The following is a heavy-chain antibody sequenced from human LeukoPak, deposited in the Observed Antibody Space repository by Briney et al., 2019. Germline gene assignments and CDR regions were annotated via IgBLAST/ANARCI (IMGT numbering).Heavy chain of an antibody. D-gene: IGHD2-21*02. CDR3: ARIAPQKCGGDCYLDAFDI. CDR2: IYTSGST. Sequence: SETLSLTCTVSGGSINSYYWSWIRQPAGKGLEWIGRIYTSGSTNYNPSLKSRVTMSVDTSKNQFSLKLSSVTAADTAVYYCARIAPQKCGGDCYLDAFDIWGQGTMVTVSS. J-gene: IGHJ3*02. V-gene: IGHV4-4*07. CDR1: GGSINSYY.